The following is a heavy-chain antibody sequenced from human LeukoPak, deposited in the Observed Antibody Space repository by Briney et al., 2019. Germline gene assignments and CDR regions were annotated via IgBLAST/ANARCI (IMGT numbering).Heavy chain of an antibody. Sequence: SETLSLTCAVYGGSFSGYYWSWIRQPPGKGLEWIGEINHSGSTNYNPSLKSRVTISVDTSKNQFSLKLSSVTAADTAVYYCARRGYYDSSGNDAFDIWGQGTTVTVSS. CDR2: INHSGST. CDR3: ARRGYYDSSGNDAFDI. V-gene: IGHV4-34*01. J-gene: IGHJ3*02. D-gene: IGHD3-22*01. CDR1: GGSFSGYY.